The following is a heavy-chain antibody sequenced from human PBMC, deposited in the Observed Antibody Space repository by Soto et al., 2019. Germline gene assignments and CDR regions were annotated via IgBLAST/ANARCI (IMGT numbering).Heavy chain of an antibody. D-gene: IGHD6-13*01. Sequence: EVQLVESGGGLVQPGRSLRLSCAASGFTFDDYAMHWVRQAPGKGLEWVSGISWNSANTVYADSVKGRFTISRDNAKNSLYLQMNSLRAEDTAFYYYTKGSRSSPRVGFFDPWGQGTLVTVSS. CDR3: TKGSRSSPRVGFFDP. CDR2: ISWNSANT. CDR1: GFTFDDYA. J-gene: IGHJ5*02. V-gene: IGHV3-9*01.